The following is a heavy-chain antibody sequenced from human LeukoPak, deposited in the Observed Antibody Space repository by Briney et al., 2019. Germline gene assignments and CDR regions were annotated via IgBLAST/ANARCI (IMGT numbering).Heavy chain of an antibody. J-gene: IGHJ4*02. D-gene: IGHD6-19*01. V-gene: IGHV1-46*01. CDR2: INPSGGAT. CDR1: GYTFTRYY. CDR3: ARGISGWSLGIFDY. Sequence: GASVKVSCKASGYTFTRYYMHWVRQDPGQGPEWMGIINPSGGATNYPQKFQGRVTMTRDTSTSTVYMELSSLRSEDTAVYYCARGISGWSLGIFDYWGQGTLVTVSS.